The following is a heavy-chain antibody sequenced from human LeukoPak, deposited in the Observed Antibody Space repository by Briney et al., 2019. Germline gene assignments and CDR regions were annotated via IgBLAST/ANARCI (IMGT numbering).Heavy chain of an antibody. J-gene: IGHJ5*02. CDR2: INHSGST. D-gene: IGHD3-3*01. Sequence: SETLSLTCAVYGGSFSGYYWSWIRQPPGKGLEWIGEINHSGSTNYNPSLKSRVTISVDTSKNQFSLKLSSVTAADTAVYYCARDFWSGYYVYRWFDPWGQGTLVTVSS. V-gene: IGHV4-34*01. CDR3: ARDFWSGYYVYRWFDP. CDR1: GGSFSGYY.